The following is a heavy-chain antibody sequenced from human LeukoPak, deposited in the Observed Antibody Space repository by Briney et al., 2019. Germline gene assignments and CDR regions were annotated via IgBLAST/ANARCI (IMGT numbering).Heavy chain of an antibody. CDR2: IYSGGST. CDR3: ATSLWGGGYSYMDV. J-gene: IGHJ6*03. Sequence: PGGSLRLSCAASAFTVSSNHMSWVRQAPGKGLEWVSVIYSGGSTYYADSVKGRFTISRDNSKNTLYLQMNSLRAEDTAVYYCATSLWGGGYSYMDVWGKGTTVTVSS. CDR1: AFTVSSNH. D-gene: IGHD3-16*01. V-gene: IGHV3-53*01.